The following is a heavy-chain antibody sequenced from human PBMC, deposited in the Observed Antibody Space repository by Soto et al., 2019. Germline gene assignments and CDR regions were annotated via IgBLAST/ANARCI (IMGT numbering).Heavy chain of an antibody. CDR1: GFSFSNHG. Sequence: VQLVESGGGVVQPGRSLRLSCAASGFSFSNHGMHWVRLAPGKGLEWVAFISYDGSTTYFADAVKGRFTVSRDNSRNTLYLETSSLRAEDTAVYYCAKAFYDFWSDYSHLTPFDYWGQGTLVAVSS. CDR2: ISYDGSTT. CDR3: AKAFYDFWSDYSHLTPFDY. D-gene: IGHD3-3*01. J-gene: IGHJ4*02. V-gene: IGHV3-30*18.